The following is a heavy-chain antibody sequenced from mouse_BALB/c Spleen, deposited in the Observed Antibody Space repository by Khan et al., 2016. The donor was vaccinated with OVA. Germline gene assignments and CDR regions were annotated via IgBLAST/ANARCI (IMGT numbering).Heavy chain of an antibody. J-gene: IGHJ4*01. Sequence: EVQLQESGPGLVKPSQSLSLTCTVTGYSITSDYAWNWIRQFPGNKLEWMGYISYSGSTTYNPSLKSRISITRDTSKDQFFLQLKSVTSEYTATXYCASELGRYYAMDYWGQGTSVTVSS. D-gene: IGHD4-1*01. CDR3: ASELGRYYAMDY. V-gene: IGHV3-2*02. CDR2: ISYSGST. CDR1: GYSITSDYA.